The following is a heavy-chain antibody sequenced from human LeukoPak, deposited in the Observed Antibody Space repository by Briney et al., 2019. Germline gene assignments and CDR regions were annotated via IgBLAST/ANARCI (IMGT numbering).Heavy chain of an antibody. Sequence: ASVKVSCKASGYTFTGYYMHWVRQAPGQGLEWMGWINPNSGGTNYAQKFQGRVTMTRDTSISTAYMELSRLRPDDTAVYYCARDPSSDTSVYYYYYYMDVWGKGTTVTVSS. CDR3: ARDPSSDTSVYYYYYYMDV. CDR2: INPNSGGT. J-gene: IGHJ6*03. D-gene: IGHD1-26*01. CDR1: GYTFTGYY. V-gene: IGHV1-2*02.